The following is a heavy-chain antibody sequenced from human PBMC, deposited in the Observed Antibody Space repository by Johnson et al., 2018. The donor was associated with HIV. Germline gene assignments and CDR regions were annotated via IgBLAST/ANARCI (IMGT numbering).Heavy chain of an antibody. CDR2: ISWNSGSI. J-gene: IGHJ3*02. Sequence: VQLVESGGGLVQPGGSLRLSCAASGFTFSSYAMHWVRQAPGKGLEWVSGISWNSGSIGYADSVKGRFTISRDNAKNSLYLQMNSLRAEDTALYYCAKVPWGYSGYDTAFDIWGQGTMVTVSS. D-gene: IGHD5-12*01. CDR1: GFTFSSYA. V-gene: IGHV3-9*01. CDR3: AKVPWGYSGYDTAFDI.